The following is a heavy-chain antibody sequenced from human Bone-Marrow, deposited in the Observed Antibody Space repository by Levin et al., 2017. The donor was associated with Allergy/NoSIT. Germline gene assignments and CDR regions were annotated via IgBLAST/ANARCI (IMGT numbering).Heavy chain of an antibody. CDR2: IYYTGSA. D-gene: IGHD6-13*01. CDR3: AGLNSWFFGMDV. V-gene: IGHV4-39*07. CDR1: GGSITSNGYH. J-gene: IGHJ6*02. Sequence: SETLSLTCTVSGGSITSNGYHWGCLRQPPGQGPEWIGSIYYTGSAFYNPSLTSRVTLSLDTSKNQFSLKLRSVTAADTAVYYCAGLNSWFFGMDVWGPGTTVSVSS.